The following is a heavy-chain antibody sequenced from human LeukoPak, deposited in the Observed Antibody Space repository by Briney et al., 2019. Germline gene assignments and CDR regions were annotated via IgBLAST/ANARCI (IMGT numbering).Heavy chain of an antibody. Sequence: PGGSLRLSCAASGFTFSSYSMLWVRQAPGKGLEWVSYISSSSSTIYYADSVNGRFTISRDNAKNSLYLQMNTLRAEDTAVYYCARDRHKYNYDSGGYPPYWGQGTLVTVSS. CDR1: GFTFSSYS. D-gene: IGHD3-22*01. V-gene: IGHV3-48*01. J-gene: IGHJ4*02. CDR2: ISSSSSTI. CDR3: ARDRHKYNYDSGGYPPY.